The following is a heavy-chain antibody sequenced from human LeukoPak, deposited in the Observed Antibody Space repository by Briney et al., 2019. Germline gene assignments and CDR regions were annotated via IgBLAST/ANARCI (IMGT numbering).Heavy chain of an antibody. CDR1: GYTFTGYY. J-gene: IGHJ4*02. CDR3: ARDRYYSSGWSPVDY. V-gene: IGHV1-2*02. D-gene: IGHD6-19*01. Sequence: ASVKVSCKASGYTFTGYYMHWVRQAPGQGLEWMGWINPNSGGTNYAQKFQGRVTMTRDTSISTAYMELSSLRSEDTAVYYCARDRYYSSGWSPVDYWGQGTLVTVSS. CDR2: INPNSGGT.